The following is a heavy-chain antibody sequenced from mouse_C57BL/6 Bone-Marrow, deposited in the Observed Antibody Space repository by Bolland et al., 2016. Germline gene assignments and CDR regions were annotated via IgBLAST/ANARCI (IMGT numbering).Heavy chain of an antibody. V-gene: IGHV1-18*01. Sequence: INPNNGGTIYNQKFKGKATLTVDKSSSTAYMELRSLTSEDTAVYYCARRDYAMDYWGQGTS. CDR3: ARRDYAMDY. CDR2: INPNNGGT. J-gene: IGHJ4*01.